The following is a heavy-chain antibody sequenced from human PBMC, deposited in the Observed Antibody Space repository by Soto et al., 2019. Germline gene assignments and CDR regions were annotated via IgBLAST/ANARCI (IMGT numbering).Heavy chain of an antibody. Sequence: SETLSLTCAVYGGSFSGYYWTWIRQPPGTGLEWIGEINHSGSTNYNPSLKSRVTISVDTSKNQFSLNLTSVTAADTAVYYCARDTGGYFPHWGQGTLVTVSS. CDR2: INHSGST. CDR3: ARDTGGYFPH. J-gene: IGHJ4*02. V-gene: IGHV4-34*01. CDR1: GGSFSGYY. D-gene: IGHD2-8*02.